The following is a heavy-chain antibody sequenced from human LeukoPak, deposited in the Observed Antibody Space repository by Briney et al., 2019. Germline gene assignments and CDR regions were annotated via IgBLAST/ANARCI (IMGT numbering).Heavy chain of an antibody. Sequence: SETLSLTCAISGGSISSSNWWSWVRQPPGKGLEWIGEIYHSGSTNYNPSLKSRVTISVDTSKNQFSLKLSSVTAADTAVYYCARANRITMVRGVISRLYYFDYWGQGTLVTVSS. V-gene: IGHV4-4*02. CDR3: ARANRITMVRGVISRLYYFDY. J-gene: IGHJ4*02. CDR1: GGSISSSNW. D-gene: IGHD3-10*01. CDR2: IYHSGST.